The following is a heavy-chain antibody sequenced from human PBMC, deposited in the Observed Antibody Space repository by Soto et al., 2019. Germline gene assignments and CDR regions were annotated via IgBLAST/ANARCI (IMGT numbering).Heavy chain of an antibody. Sequence: QVQLQQSGPRLVKPSETLSLTCTVSSGPDRSHNWGWIRQPPGRGLEWIGYVYYTGDTASNPSLRGRATISADTSTDHISLTLHSVTAADPHVYDCLRQGIDYPHRLVDVWGQGTTVSVSS. V-gene: IGHV4-59*08. D-gene: IGHD4-17*01. CDR2: VYYTGDT. CDR3: LRQGIDYPHRLVDV. J-gene: IGHJ6*02. CDR1: SGPDRSHN.